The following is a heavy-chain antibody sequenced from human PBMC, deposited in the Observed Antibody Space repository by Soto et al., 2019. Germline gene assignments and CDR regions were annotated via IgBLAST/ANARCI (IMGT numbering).Heavy chain of an antibody. Sequence: GGSLRLSCSASGFTFSDENMSWVRQVPGKGLEWVSGISGGGSYIFYADSVQGRFSISRDNPKNSLFLEMNSLRVEDTAVYYCARDSDCHSTSCFFPPHVWGQGTTVTVS. CDR3: ARDSDCHSTSCFFPPHV. V-gene: IGHV3-21*06. CDR1: GFTFSDEN. J-gene: IGHJ6*02. CDR2: ISGGGSYI. D-gene: IGHD2-2*01.